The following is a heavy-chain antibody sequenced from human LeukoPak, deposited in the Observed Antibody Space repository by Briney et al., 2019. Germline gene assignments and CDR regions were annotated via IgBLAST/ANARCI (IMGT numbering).Heavy chain of an antibody. Sequence: SETLCLTCAVYGGSFSGYYWSWIRQPPGKGLEWIGYMYYSGSTNYNPSLKSRVTISVDTSKNQFSLKLTSVTAADTAVYYCARDRGDSGYASWGQGTLVTVSS. CDR2: MYYSGST. J-gene: IGHJ5*02. CDR1: GGSFSGYY. D-gene: IGHD5-12*01. CDR3: ARDRGDSGYAS. V-gene: IGHV4-59*01.